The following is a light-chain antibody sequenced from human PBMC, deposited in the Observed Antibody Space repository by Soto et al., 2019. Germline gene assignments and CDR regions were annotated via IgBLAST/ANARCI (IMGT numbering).Light chain of an antibody. V-gene: IGKV1-27*01. CDR3: HKYNSAPNT. Sequence: DVQMTQSPSSLSASVGERVTITCRASRDISSSLAWYQQKPGKVPKLLIYAASTLHAGVQSRFSGSGSGTFFTLTINSLQPEDVATYYCHKYNSAPNTFGRGTRLEIK. CDR1: RDISSS. CDR2: AAS. J-gene: IGKJ2*01.